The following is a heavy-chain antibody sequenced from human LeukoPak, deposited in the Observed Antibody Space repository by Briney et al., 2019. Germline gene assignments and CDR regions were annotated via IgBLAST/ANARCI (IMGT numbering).Heavy chain of an antibody. CDR3: ARLVWLGESPGSWFDS. CDR2: IHYRGST. CDR1: GGSITSHF. Sequence: SETLSLTCSVSGGSITSHFWSWIRQPPGKGLEWIGYIHYRGSTNYNPSLKSRVTISPDTSKNQLFLKLNSVTAADTAVYYCARLVWLGESPGSWFDSWGQGTLVTVSS. D-gene: IGHD3-10*01. V-gene: IGHV4-59*11. J-gene: IGHJ5*01.